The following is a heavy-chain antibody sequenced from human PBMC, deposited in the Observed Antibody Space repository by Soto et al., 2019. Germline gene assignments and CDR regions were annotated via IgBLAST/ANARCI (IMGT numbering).Heavy chain of an antibody. J-gene: IGHJ6*01. Sequence: QVQLVESGGGVVQPGGSLRLSCTASGFTFTTFGIHWVRQAPGKGLEWVALISYDGHNKYYSDSVKGRFTISRDNYKNALSLQINSLRGEDTAVYFCAKELQAYGEYNYHYYGMHVW. CDR2: ISYDGHNK. CDR3: AKELQAYGEYNYHYYGMHV. V-gene: IGHV3-30*18. D-gene: IGHD4-17*01. CDR1: GFTFTTFG.